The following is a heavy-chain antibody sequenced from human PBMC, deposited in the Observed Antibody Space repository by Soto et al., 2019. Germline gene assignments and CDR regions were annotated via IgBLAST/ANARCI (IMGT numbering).Heavy chain of an antibody. Sequence: QLQLQESGPGLVKPSETLSLTCTVSGGSISSSSYYWGWIRQPPGKALEWIGSIYYSGSTYYIPSLKSRVTISVDTSKDQSALKLSSVTAADTAVYYCARRPLYDGYESYWGQGTLVTVSS. CDR2: IYYSGST. CDR1: GGSISSSSYY. J-gene: IGHJ4*02. CDR3: ARRPLYDGYESY. V-gene: IGHV4-39*01. D-gene: IGHD5-12*01.